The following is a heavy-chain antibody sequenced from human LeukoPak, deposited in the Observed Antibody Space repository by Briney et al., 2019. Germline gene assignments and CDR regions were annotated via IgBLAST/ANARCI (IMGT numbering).Heavy chain of an antibody. CDR3: ARKLRYVDWLSDYRYYFDY. D-gene: IGHD3-9*01. V-gene: IGHV3-21*01. CDR2: ISSSSSYI. Sequence: GGSLRLSCAASGFTFSSYSMNWVRQAPGKGLEWVSSISSSSSYIYYADSVKGRFTISRDNAKNSLYLQMNSLRAEDTAVYYCARKLRYVDWLSDYRYYFDYWGQGTLVTVSS. CDR1: GFTFSSYS. J-gene: IGHJ4*02.